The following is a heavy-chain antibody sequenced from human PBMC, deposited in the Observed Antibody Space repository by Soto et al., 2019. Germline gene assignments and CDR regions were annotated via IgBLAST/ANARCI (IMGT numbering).Heavy chain of an antibody. J-gene: IGHJ4*01. CDR1: GYSIRSGYY. V-gene: IGHV4-38-2*02. D-gene: IGHD3-10*01. Sequence: SETLSLTCSVSGYSIRSGYYWGWVRQAPGKGLEWLGSVYHNGIMFHDPSFQSRVTISVDTSKNQFSLNLRSVTAADTAVYYCAALWFGELAFNYWGHGSLVTVSS. CDR3: AALWFGELAFNY. CDR2: VYHNGIM.